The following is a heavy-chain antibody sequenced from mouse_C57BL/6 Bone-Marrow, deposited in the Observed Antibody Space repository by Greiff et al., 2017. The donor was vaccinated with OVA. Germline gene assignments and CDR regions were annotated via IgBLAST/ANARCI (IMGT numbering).Heavy chain of an antibody. CDR1: GYTFTSYW. CDR2: IDPSDSET. D-gene: IGHD3-2*02. J-gene: IGHJ2*01. Sequence: QVQLQQPGAELVRPGSSVKLSCKASGYTFTSYWMHWVKQRPIQGLEWIGNIDPSDSETHYNQKFKDKATLTVDKSSSTAYMQLSSLTSEDSAVYYCASRNSSGSGYYFDYWGQGTTLTVSS. CDR3: ASRNSSGSGYYFDY. V-gene: IGHV1-52*01.